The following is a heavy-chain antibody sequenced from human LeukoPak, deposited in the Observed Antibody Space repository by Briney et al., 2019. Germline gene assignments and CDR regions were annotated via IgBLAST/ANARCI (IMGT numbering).Heavy chain of an antibody. Sequence: SETLSLTCTVSGGSISSSSYYWGWIRQPPGKGLEWIGSIYYSGSTYYNPSLKSRVTISVDTSKNQFSLKLSSVTAADTAVYYCAREQDTAMVYWFDPWGQGTLVTVSS. V-gene: IGHV4-39*07. D-gene: IGHD5-18*01. J-gene: IGHJ5*02. CDR3: AREQDTAMVYWFDP. CDR1: GGSISSSSYY. CDR2: IYYSGST.